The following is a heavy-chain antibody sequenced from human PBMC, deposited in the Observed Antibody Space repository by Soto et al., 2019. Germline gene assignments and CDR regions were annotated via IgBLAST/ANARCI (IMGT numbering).Heavy chain of an antibody. J-gene: IGHJ4*02. V-gene: IGHV1-58*01. CDR3: AAGDSSGYYGG. CDR1: GFIFTISS. D-gene: IGHD3-22*01. Sequence: GASVKGSCKASGFIFTISSVQWVRQARGQRLEWIGWITVGTGNTNYAQKFQERVTITRDMSTSTAYMELSNLRSEDTAVYYCAAGDSSGYYGGWGKGTQVTVSS. CDR2: ITVGTGNT.